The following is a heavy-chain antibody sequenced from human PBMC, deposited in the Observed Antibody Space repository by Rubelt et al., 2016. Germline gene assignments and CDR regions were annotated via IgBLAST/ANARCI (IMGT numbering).Heavy chain of an antibody. J-gene: IGHJ2*01. V-gene: IGHV3-33*06. Sequence: GRSLRLSCAASGFTFSNYGMHWVRQAPGKGLEWVAIIWYDGGNKYYADSVKGRFTISRDNSKNTLYLHMSSLRAEDTAVYYCANVLQRSWYYDLWGRGTLVTVSS. CDR3: ANVLQRSWYYDL. CDR1: GFTFSNYG. D-gene: IGHD6-6*01. CDR2: IWYDGGNK.